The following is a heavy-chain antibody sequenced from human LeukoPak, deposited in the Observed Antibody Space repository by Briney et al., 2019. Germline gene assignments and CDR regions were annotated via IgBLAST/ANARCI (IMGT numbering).Heavy chain of an antibody. J-gene: IGHJ4*03. CDR1: GGPFSTYY. D-gene: IGHD5-12*01. CDR2: ITHAGRI. V-gene: IGHV4-34*01. Sequence: SETLSLTCAVYGGPFSTYYWSWIRQPPGKGLEWVGEITHAGRINYNPSLKSRVTISIDTSKNQFSLTLTSVTAADTAVYFCAPIIGGYSDFAYWGQGTLVTVSS. CDR3: APIIGGYSDFAY.